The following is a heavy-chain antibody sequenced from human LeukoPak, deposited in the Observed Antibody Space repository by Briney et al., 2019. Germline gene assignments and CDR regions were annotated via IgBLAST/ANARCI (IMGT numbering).Heavy chain of an antibody. V-gene: IGHV3-30-3*01. J-gene: IGHJ4*02. CDR1: GFTFSNYA. Sequence: GGSLRLSCAASGFTFSNYAMHWVRQAPGKGLEWLAVISFDGNNEYYADSVKGRFTISRDNSKNTLYLQMNSLRGEDAAVYYCASTGRGVIDYWGQGTLVTVSS. CDR3: ASTGRGVIDY. CDR2: ISFDGNNE. D-gene: IGHD3-10*01.